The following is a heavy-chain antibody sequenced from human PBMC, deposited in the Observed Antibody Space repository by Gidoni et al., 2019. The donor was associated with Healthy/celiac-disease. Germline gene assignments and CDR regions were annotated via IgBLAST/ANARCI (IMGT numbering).Heavy chain of an antibody. Sequence: EVQLVASGGGLVKPGGAWSRSRAAAGFTFSSYSMNLVRQAPGKGLEWVSSISSSSSYIYYADSVKGRFTISRDNAKNSLYLQMSSLSAEDTALYYCARDLNLLLPMSGSGMDVWGQGTTVTVSS. D-gene: IGHD3-22*01. CDR3: ARDLNLLLPMSGSGMDV. CDR1: GFTFSSYS. J-gene: IGHJ6*02. CDR2: ISSSSSYI. V-gene: IGHV3-21*01.